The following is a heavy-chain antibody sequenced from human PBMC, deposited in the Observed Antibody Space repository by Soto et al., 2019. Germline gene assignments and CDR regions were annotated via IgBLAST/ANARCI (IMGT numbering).Heavy chain of an antibody. J-gene: IGHJ6*01. V-gene: IGHV4-39*01. CDR2: IYYSGST. D-gene: IGHD5-18*01. Sequence: PGKGLEWIGSIYYSGSTYYNPSLMSRVTISVDTSKNQFSLKLSSVTAADTAVYYCARHRLPPRYSSAHRNYYYYYVTDVWGHGTTVTVFS. CDR3: ARHRLPPRYSSAHRNYYYYYVTDV.